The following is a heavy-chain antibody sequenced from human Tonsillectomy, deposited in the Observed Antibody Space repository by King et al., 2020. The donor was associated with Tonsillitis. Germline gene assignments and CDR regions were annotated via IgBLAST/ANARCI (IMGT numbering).Heavy chain of an antibody. V-gene: IGHV3-9*01. D-gene: IGHD4-17*01. CDR1: GFIFDDYA. J-gene: IGHJ5*02. CDR2: ISWNSGSI. Sequence: VQLVESGGGLVQPGRSLNLSCAASGFIFDDYAMHWVRQAPGKDLEWVSGISWNSGSIGYADSVKGRFTISRDNAKNSLYLQMNSLRADDTALYYCARGTTVTHNWFDPWGQGTLVTVSS. CDR3: ARGTTVTHNWFDP.